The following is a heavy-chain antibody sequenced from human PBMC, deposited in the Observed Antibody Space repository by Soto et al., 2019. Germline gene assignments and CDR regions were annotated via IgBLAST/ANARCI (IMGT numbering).Heavy chain of an antibody. J-gene: IGHJ5*02. CDR2: VYYSGST. V-gene: IGHV4-30-4*01. CDR1: GGSISSGDYY. Sequence: PSETLSLTCTVSGGSISSGDYYWSWIRQPPGKGLEWIGYVYYSGSTYYNPSLKSRVTISVDTSKNQFSLKLSSVTAADTAVYYCARTPLIPEGRFDPWGQGTLVTVSS. D-gene: IGHD2-21*01. CDR3: ARTPLIPEGRFDP.